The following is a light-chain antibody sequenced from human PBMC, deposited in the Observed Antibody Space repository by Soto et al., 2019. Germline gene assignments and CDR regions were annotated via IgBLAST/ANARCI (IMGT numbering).Light chain of an antibody. CDR3: QQTCSGQFT. Sequence: DIQMTQSPYSLSAAVGDRVTITCRSSQNINTYLNWYQQKPGKAPKLLIFDAASLQSGVPSRFSGSGSRTDFTLTITSLQPEDFATYYCQQTCSGQFTFGPGTKVDI. V-gene: IGKV1-39*01. CDR1: QNINTY. CDR2: DAA. J-gene: IGKJ3*01.